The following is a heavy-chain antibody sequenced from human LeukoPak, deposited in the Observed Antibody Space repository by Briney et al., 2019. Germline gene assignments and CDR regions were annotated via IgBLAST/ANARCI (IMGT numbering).Heavy chain of an antibody. CDR3: ADGLGRTFDY. J-gene: IGHJ4*02. CDR2: ISGSGSST. D-gene: IGHD3-16*01. Sequence: GGSPRLSCAASGFTFKNYAVSWVRQAPGKGLEWVSGISGSGSSTNYADSVKGRFTISRDNSKNTLYLQMNSLRADDTAVYYCADGLGRTFDYWGQGTLVTVSS. V-gene: IGHV3-23*01. CDR1: GFTFKNYA.